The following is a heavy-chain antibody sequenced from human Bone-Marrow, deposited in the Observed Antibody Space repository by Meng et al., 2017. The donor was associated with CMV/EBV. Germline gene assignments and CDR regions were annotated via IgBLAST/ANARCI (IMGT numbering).Heavy chain of an antibody. CDR3: TRGAPPPSYYDFWSGYYPFDY. Sequence: GGPLRLSCTASGFTFGDYAMSWVRQAPGKGLEWVGFIRSKAYGGTTEYAASVKGRFPISRDDSKSIAYLQMNSLKTEDTAVYYCTRGAPPPSYYDFWSGYYPFDYCGQGTLVTVSS. D-gene: IGHD3-3*01. V-gene: IGHV3-49*04. CDR2: IRSKAYGGTT. J-gene: IGHJ4*02. CDR1: GFTFGDYA.